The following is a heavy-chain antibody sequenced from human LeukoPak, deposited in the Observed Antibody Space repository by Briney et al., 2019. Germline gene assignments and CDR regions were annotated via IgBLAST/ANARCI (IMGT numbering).Heavy chain of an antibody. J-gene: IGHJ4*02. CDR1: GYTFTAYH. D-gene: IGHD3-10*01. CDR2: INPNSGGT. CDR3: ARAALSDYFGSGSYVDY. Sequence: ASVKVSCKASGYTFTAYHMHWVRQAPGQGLEWMGWINPNSGGTKYAQECQDWVTMTRGTSISTAYMELNRLRSDDTAVYYCARAALSDYFGSGSYVDYWGQGTLVTVSS. V-gene: IGHV1-2*04.